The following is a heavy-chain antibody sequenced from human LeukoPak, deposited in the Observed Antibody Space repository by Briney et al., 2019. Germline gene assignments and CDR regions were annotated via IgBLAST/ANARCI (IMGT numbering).Heavy chain of an antibody. CDR2: IYYSGTT. D-gene: IGHD2-15*01. Sequence: GYIYYSGTTNYNPSLTSRVTISVDTSNNKFSLKLTSLTAADTAVYYCVRHLSAGRPAFDIWGQGTMVTVSS. CDR3: VRHLSAGRPAFDI. V-gene: IGHV4-59*08. J-gene: IGHJ3*02.